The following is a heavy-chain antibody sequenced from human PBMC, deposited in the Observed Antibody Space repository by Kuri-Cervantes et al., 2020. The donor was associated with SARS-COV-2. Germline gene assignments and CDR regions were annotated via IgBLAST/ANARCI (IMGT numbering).Heavy chain of an antibody. CDR2: IYYSGST. CDR3: ARLRSGWYNYFDY. J-gene: IGHJ4*02. D-gene: IGHD6-19*01. V-gene: IGHV4-39*01. CDR1: GCSISSSSYY. Sequence: SETLSLTCTVSGCSISSSSYYWGWIRQPPGKGLEWIGSIYYSGSTYYNPSLKSRVTISVDTSKNQFSLKLSSVTAADTAVYYCARLRSGWYNYFDYWGQGTLVTVSS.